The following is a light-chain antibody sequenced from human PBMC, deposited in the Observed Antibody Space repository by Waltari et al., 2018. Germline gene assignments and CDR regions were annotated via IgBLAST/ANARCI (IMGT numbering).Light chain of an antibody. J-gene: IGKJ4*01. Sequence: EIVLTQSPATLSLSPGERATLSCRASQSVSSYLALYQQKPGQAPRLLIDDASNRATGIPARFSGSGSGTDFTLTISSLEPEDFAVYYCQQRSSWPLTFGGGTKVEIK. V-gene: IGKV3-11*01. CDR2: DAS. CDR3: QQRSSWPLT. CDR1: QSVSSY.